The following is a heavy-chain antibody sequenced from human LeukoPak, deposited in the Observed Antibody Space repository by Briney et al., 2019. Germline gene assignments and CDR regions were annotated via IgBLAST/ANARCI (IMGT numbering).Heavy chain of an antibody. J-gene: IGHJ4*02. V-gene: IGHV4-59*01. Sequence: SETLSPTCTVSGGSISSYYWSWIRQPPGKGLEWIGYVYYSGSTNYNPSLKSRVTISVDTSKNQFSLKLSSVTAADTAVYYCARSRGGYSYGYFDYWGQGTLVTVSS. CDR1: GGSISSYY. CDR3: ARSRGGYSYGYFDY. D-gene: IGHD5-18*01. CDR2: VYYSGST.